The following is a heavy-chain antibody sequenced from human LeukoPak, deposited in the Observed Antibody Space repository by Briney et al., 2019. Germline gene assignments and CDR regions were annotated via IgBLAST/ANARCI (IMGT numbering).Heavy chain of an antibody. D-gene: IGHD3-9*01. V-gene: IGHV3-23*01. Sequence: GGSLRLSCAASGFTFSSYAMSWVRQAPGKGLEWVSAISGSGGSTYYADPVKGRFTISRDNSKNTLYLQMNSLRAEDTAVYYCAKDAPYYDILTGPQRHDYWGQGTLVTVSS. CDR3: AKDAPYYDILTGPQRHDY. CDR2: ISGSGGST. CDR1: GFTFSSYA. J-gene: IGHJ4*02.